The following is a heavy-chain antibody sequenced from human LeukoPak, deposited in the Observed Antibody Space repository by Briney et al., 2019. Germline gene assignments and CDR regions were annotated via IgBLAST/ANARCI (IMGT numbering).Heavy chain of an antibody. D-gene: IGHD1-26*01. CDR1: GDSVSSNSAA. J-gene: IGHJ2*01. V-gene: IGHV6-1*01. Sequence: SQTLSLTCAISGDSVSSNSAAWNWIRQSPSRGLEWLGRTYYRSKWYNDYAVSVKSRITINPDTSKNPFSLQLNSVTPEDTAVYYCARGKWELLSHYWCFDLWGRGTLVTVSS. CDR2: TYYRSKWYN. CDR3: ARGKWELLSHYWCFDL.